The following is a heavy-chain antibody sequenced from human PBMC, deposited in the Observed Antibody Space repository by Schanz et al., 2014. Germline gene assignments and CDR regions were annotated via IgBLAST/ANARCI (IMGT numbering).Heavy chain of an antibody. Sequence: EVQLVESGGGLVQPGGSLRLSCAASGFTFSSNSMNWVRQPPGRGLEWVSYIGNGGVTIYYADSVKGRFTISRDNSKNSLYLQMNSLRAEDTAVYYCARIGGSVFDYWAQGTLVTVSS. CDR1: GFTFSSNS. J-gene: IGHJ4*02. CDR3: ARIGGSVFDY. D-gene: IGHD3-10*01. CDR2: IGNGGVTI. V-gene: IGHV3-48*04.